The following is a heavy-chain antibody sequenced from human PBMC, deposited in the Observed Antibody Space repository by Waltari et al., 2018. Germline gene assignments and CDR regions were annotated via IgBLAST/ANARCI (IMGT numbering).Heavy chain of an antibody. J-gene: IGHJ4*02. CDR1: GLPFRSYT. V-gene: IGHV3-21*01. Sequence: EVQLVGSGGGLVKPGGSLRLSGAASGLPFRSYTLNWGRQAPGKGLEWVSSISSGSSYIYYADSVKGRFTISRDNAKNSLYLQMNSLRVEDTAVYYCAREWGVMVGTAGFYFDYWGQGALVTVSS. D-gene: IGHD2-15*01. CDR3: AREWGVMVGTAGFYFDY. CDR2: ISSGSSYI.